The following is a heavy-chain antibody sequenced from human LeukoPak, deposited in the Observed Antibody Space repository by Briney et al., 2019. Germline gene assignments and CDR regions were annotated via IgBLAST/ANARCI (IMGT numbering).Heavy chain of an antibody. J-gene: IGHJ4*02. CDR2: IYYSGST. CDR1: GGPISSYY. Sequence: SETLSLTCTVSGGPISSYYWSWIRQPPGKGLEWIGYIYYSGSTNYNPSLKSRVTISVDTSKSQFSLKLTSVTAADTAVYYCARRLKTVVAEFYFDYWGQGTLVTVSS. V-gene: IGHV4-59*08. D-gene: IGHD3-22*01. CDR3: ARRLKTVVAEFYFDY.